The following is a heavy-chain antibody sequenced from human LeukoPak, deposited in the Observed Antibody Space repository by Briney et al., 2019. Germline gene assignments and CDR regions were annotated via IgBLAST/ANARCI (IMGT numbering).Heavy chain of an antibody. J-gene: IGHJ3*02. Sequence: PSETLSLTCAASGYSISSGYYWGWIRQPPGKGLEWIGSIYHSGSTYYNPSLKSRVTISVDTSKNQFSLKLSSVTAADTAVYYCARLITGTTTAFDIWGQGTLVTVSS. CDR1: GYSISSGYY. D-gene: IGHD1-7*01. CDR3: ARLITGTTTAFDI. CDR2: IYHSGST. V-gene: IGHV4-38-2*01.